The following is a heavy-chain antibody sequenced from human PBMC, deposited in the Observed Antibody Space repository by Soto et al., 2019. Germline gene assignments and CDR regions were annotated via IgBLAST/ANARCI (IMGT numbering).Heavy chain of an antibody. CDR1: GYTFTSYA. Sequence: ASVKVSCKASGYTFTSYAMHWVRQAPGQRLEWMGWINAGNGNTKYSQKFQGRVTITWDTSASTAYMELSSLRSEDTAVYYCARGLGAYYVIFTPTNNELPPHSWGHGTLVTVAP. V-gene: IGHV1-3*01. CDR3: ARGLGAYYVIFTPTNNELPPHS. D-gene: IGHD3-10*02. CDR2: INAGNGNT. J-gene: IGHJ5*01.